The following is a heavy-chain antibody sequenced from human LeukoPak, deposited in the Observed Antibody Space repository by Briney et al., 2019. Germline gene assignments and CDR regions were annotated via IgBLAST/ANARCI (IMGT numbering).Heavy chain of an antibody. CDR3: AIPRGYSYGYGEDY. CDR2: IYYSGST. J-gene: IGHJ4*02. V-gene: IGHV4-39*01. Sequence: PSETLSLTCTVSGGSISSSSYYWGWIRQPPGKGLEWIGSIYYSGSTYYNPSLKSRVTISVDTSKNQFSLKLSFVTAADKAVYYCAIPRGYSYGYGEDYWGQGTLVTVSS. D-gene: IGHD5-18*01. CDR1: GGSISSSSYY.